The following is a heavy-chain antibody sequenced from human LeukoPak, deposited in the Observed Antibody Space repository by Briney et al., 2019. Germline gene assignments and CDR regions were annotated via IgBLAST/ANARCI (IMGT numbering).Heavy chain of an antibody. J-gene: IGHJ6*03. Sequence: ASVKVSCKASGYTFTTYGISWVRQAPGQGLEWMGWISAYNGNTNYGQKFQGRVTMTTDTSTSTAYMELRSLRSDDTAVYYCARGPLDSLWFGTYYYYYYMDVWGKGTTVTVSS. CDR2: ISAYNGNT. V-gene: IGHV1-18*01. CDR3: ARGPLDSLWFGTYYYYYYMDV. CDR1: GYTFTTYG. D-gene: IGHD3-10*01.